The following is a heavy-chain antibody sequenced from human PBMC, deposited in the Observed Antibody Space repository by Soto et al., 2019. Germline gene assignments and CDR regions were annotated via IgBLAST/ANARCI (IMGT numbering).Heavy chain of an antibody. V-gene: IGHV1-69*13. J-gene: IGHJ4*02. Sequence: SVKVSCKASGGTFSINAFNWVRQAPGQGLEWMGAITPIFGTTDYAQKFQGRVTISADEFTTTVYMELGSLRFDDTAVYCCASPGASGLFWGQGSLVTVSS. CDR2: ITPIFGTT. D-gene: IGHD1-26*01. CDR1: GGTFSINA. CDR3: ASPGASGLF.